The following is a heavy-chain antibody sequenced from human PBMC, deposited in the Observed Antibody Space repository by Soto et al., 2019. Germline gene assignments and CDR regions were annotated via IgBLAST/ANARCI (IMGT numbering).Heavy chain of an antibody. CDR2: INSDGNNK. CDR1: GYSFSMFW. V-gene: IGHV3-NL1*01. J-gene: IGHJ4*02. D-gene: IGHD1-1*01. CDR3: AKSVYNWNDGFFDY. Sequence: GGSLRLSCAASGYSFSMFWMHWVRQAPGKGLVWVSRINSDGNNKYYADSVKGRFTISRDNSKNTLYLQMNSLRAEDTAVYYCAKSVYNWNDGFFDYWGQGTLVTVSS.